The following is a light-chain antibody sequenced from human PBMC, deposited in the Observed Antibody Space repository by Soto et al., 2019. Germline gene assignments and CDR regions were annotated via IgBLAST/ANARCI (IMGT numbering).Light chain of an antibody. CDR3: SSYTSSFKLAV. Sequence: QSVLTQPASVSGSPGQSITIFCTGTSSDVGGYNYVSWYQQHPGSAPKLMIYDISSRPSGASNRFSGSKSGNTASLTNSGFQAEDEADYYCSSYTSSFKLAVFGSGTKVTVL. J-gene: IGLJ1*01. CDR1: SSDVGGYNY. CDR2: DIS. V-gene: IGLV2-14*03.